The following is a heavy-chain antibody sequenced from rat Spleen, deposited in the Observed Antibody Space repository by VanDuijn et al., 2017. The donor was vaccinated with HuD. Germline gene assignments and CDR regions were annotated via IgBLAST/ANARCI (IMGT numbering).Heavy chain of an antibody. Sequence: QVQLKESGPGLMQSSETLSLTCTVSGFSLTSYTVSWVRQPPGKGLEWIAAISSGGSTYYNSALKSRLSISRDTSKSQVFLKMNSLQTEDTAMYFCARWADYWGQGVMVTVSS. J-gene: IGHJ2*01. D-gene: IGHD4-6*01. CDR2: ISSGGST. V-gene: IGHV2-6*01. CDR1: GFSLTSYT. CDR3: ARWADY.